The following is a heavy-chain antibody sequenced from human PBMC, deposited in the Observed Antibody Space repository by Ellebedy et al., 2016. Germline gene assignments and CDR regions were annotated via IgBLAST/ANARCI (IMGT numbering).Heavy chain of an antibody. CDR1: GFTFSSYS. D-gene: IGHD3-10*01. CDR2: ISSSSSTI. J-gene: IGHJ6*02. CDR3: ARDVYGSGTYYIFYGMDV. V-gene: IGHV3-48*02. Sequence: GESLKISCAASGFTFSSYSMNWVRQAPGKGLEWVSYISSSSSTIYYADFVKGRFTISRDNAKNSLYLQMNSLRDEDTAVYYCARDVYGSGTYYIFYGMDVWGQGTTVTVSS.